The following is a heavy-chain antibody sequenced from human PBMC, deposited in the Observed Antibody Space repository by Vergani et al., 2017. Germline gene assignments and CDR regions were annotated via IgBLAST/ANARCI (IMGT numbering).Heavy chain of an antibody. D-gene: IGHD2-2*02. CDR3: ARDERVVVVPAAITSDVNYYYYGMDV. CDR1: GYTFTGYY. J-gene: IGHJ6*02. CDR2: INPNSGGT. V-gene: IGHV1-2*02. Sequence: QVQLVQSGAEVKKPGASVKVSCKASGYTFTGYYMHWVRQAPGQGLEWMGWINPNSGGTNYAQKFQGRVTMTRDTSISTAYMELSRLRSDDTAVYYCARDERVVVVPAAITSDVNYYYYGMDVWGQGTTVTVSS.